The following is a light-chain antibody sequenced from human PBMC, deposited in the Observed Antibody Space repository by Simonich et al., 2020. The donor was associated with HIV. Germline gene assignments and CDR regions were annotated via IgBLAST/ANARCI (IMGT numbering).Light chain of an antibody. CDR3: HQYNDWPLT. V-gene: IGKV3-15*01. CDR2: GAS. J-gene: IGKJ4*01. CDR1: QSISSN. Sequence: EIVMTQSPATLSVSPGERATLSCRASQSISSNLAWYQQKPGQAPRLRIYGASTRATGIPARFSGRGSGTEFTLTISSLQSEDFAFYYCHQYNDWPLTFGGGTKVEIK.